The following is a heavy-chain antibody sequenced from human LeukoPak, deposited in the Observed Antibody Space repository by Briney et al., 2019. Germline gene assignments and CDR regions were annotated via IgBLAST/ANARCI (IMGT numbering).Heavy chain of an antibody. CDR2: ISAYNGNT. Sequence: ASVKVSCKASGYTFTSYGISWVRQAPGQGLEWMGWISAYNGNTNYAQKLQGRVTMTTDTSTSTAYMELRSLGSDDTAVYYCAREGPYYYDSSGSFDYWGQGTLVTVSS. D-gene: IGHD3-22*01. CDR1: GYTFTSYG. V-gene: IGHV1-18*01. CDR3: AREGPYYYDSSGSFDY. J-gene: IGHJ4*02.